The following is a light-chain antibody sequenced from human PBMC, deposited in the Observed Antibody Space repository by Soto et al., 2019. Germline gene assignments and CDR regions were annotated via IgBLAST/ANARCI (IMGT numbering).Light chain of an antibody. CDR3: QTWGTGIHYV. CDR1: SGHSSYA. CDR2: LNSDGSH. Sequence: QPVLTQSPSASASLGASVKLTCTLSSGHSSYAIAWHQQQPEKGPRYLMKLNSDGSHSKGDGIPDRFSGSSSGAERYLTISSLQSEDEAEYYCQTWGTGIHYVFGTGTKLTVL. V-gene: IGLV4-69*01. J-gene: IGLJ1*01.